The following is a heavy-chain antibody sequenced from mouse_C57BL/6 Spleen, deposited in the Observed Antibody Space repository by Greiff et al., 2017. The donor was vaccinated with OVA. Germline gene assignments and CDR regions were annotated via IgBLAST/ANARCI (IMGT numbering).Heavy chain of an antibody. CDR3: AGRISTGYDGMDY. J-gene: IGHJ4*01. V-gene: IGHV1-9*01. Sequence: VQLQQSGAELMKPGASVKLSCKATGYTFTGYRIEWVKQSPGHGLEWIGEILPRSGSTNYNEKFKGKATLTAEKSSSTAYMELRSLTSEDSAVYLCAGRISTGYDGMDYWGQGTSVTVSA. CDR2: ILPRSGST. CDR1: GYTFTGYR.